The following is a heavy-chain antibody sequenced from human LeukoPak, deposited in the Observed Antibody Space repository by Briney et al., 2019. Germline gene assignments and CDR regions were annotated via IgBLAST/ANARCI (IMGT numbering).Heavy chain of an antibody. CDR3: ARSSNMTGYIYSHVDY. Sequence: GESLNIPCRGSGFSFTSYWISWVRQMPGKGLEWMGMIDPSDSYINYSPSFRDHVTISADKSITTAYLQWSSLKASNTAMYYCARSSNMTGYIYSHVDYWGQGTLVTVSS. J-gene: IGHJ4*02. D-gene: IGHD5-18*01. CDR2: IDPSDSYI. V-gene: IGHV5-10-1*01. CDR1: GFSFTSYW.